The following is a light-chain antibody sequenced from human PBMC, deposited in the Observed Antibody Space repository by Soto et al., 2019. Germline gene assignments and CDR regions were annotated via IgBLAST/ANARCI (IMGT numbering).Light chain of an antibody. CDR1: SSNIGNNY. CDR2: ENN. J-gene: IGLJ3*02. V-gene: IGLV1-51*02. CDR3: GTWDSSLSPWV. Sequence: QPVLTQPPSVSAAPGQKVTISCSGSSSNIGNNYVSWYQQLPGTAPKLLIYENNKRPSGIPDRFSGSKSGTSATLGITGLQTGDEADYYCGTWDSSLSPWVFGGGTKLTVL.